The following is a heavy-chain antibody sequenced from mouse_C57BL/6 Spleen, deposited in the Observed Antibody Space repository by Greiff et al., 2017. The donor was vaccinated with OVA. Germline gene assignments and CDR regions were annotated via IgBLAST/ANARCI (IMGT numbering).Heavy chain of an antibody. CDR2: IDPSDSET. D-gene: IGHD1-1*01. CDR3: ARSLITTVVATDWYFDV. V-gene: IGHV1-52*01. CDR1: GYTFTSYW. Sequence: QLKQSGAELVRPGSSVKLSCKASGYTFTSYWMHWVKQRPIQGLEWIGNIDPSDSETHYNQKFKDKATLTVDKSSSTAYMQLSSLTSEDSAVYYCARSLITTVVATDWYFDVWGTGTTVTVSS. J-gene: IGHJ1*03.